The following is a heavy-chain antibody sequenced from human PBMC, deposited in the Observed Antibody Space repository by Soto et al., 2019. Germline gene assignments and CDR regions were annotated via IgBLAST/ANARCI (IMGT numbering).Heavy chain of an antibody. J-gene: IGHJ4*02. CDR3: HIVAAILDY. V-gene: IGHV1-18*01. CDR2: ISAYNGNT. CDR1: GYTFTSYG. D-gene: IGHD6-13*01. Sequence: ASVKVSCKASGYTFTSYGISWVRQAPGQGLEWMGWISAYNGNTNYAQKLQGRVTMTTDTSTSTAYMELSSLRSEDTAVYYCHIVAAILDYWGQGTLVTVSS.